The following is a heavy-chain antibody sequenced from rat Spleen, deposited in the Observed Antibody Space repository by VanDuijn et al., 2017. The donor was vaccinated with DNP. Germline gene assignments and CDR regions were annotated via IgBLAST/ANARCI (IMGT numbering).Heavy chain of an antibody. CDR1: GFTFSDYY. D-gene: IGHD1-2*01. V-gene: IGHV5-7*01. CDR2: ISTSGTRT. J-gene: IGHJ2*01. CDR3: ARQDYSNYNYFDY. Sequence: EVQLVESGGGLVQPGRSLKLSCAVSGFTFSDYYMAWVRQAPKKGLEWVATISTSGTRTYYPDSVKGRFTISRDNAKSSLYLQMNSLKSEDAATYYCARQDYSNYNYFDYWGQGVMVTVSS.